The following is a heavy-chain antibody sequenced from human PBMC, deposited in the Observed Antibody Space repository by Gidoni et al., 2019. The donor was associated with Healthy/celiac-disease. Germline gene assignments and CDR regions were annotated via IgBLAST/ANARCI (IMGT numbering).Heavy chain of an antibody. Sequence: QITLKESGPTLVKPTQTLTLTCTFSGFSLRNSGVGVGWIRQPPGKALEWLALIYWEDDKRYSPSLKSRLTITKDTSKNQVVLTMTNMDPVDTATYYCAHSPPTGTKRNWYFDLWGRGTLVTVSS. V-gene: IGHV2-5*02. CDR1: GFSLRNSGVG. CDR2: IYWEDDK. D-gene: IGHD1-7*01. J-gene: IGHJ2*01. CDR3: AHSPPTGTKRNWYFDL.